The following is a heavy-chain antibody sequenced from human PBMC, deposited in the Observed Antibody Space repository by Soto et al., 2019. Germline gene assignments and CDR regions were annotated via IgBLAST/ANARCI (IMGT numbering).Heavy chain of an antibody. D-gene: IGHD2-2*01. J-gene: IGHJ5*02. CDR3: ARPYCSSSGRHGWFDP. V-gene: IGHV1-2*02. CDR2: INSNSGGT. CDR1: GYTFTGYY. Sequence: ASVKVSCKASGYTFTGYYMHWVRQAPGQGLEWMGWINSNSGGTNYAQKFQGRVTMTRDTSISTAYMELTRLTSDDTAVYYCARPYCSSSGRHGWFDPWGQGTLVTVSS.